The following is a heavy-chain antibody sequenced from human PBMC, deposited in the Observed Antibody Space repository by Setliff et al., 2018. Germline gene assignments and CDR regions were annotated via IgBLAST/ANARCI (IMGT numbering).Heavy chain of an antibody. V-gene: IGHV4-39*07. J-gene: IGHJ2*01. CDR1: GGSISSSTFY. CDR3: ARNPDFLQYSFDL. CDR2: INYYGSIFNDGTTYST. D-gene: IGHD6-6*01. Sequence: PSETLSLTCTVSGGSISSSTFYWGWIRQPPGKGLEWIGSINYYGSIFNDGTTYSTYYNPSLKSRVTISIDTSKSQFSLKLSSVTAADTALYYCARNPDFLQYSFDLWGRGTLVTVSS.